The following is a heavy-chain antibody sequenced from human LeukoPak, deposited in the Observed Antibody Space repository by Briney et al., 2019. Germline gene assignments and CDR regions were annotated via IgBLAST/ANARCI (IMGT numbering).Heavy chain of an antibody. CDR1: GGSISGYY. V-gene: IGHV4-59*12. D-gene: IGHD1-7*01. Sequence: SETLSLTCSVSGGSISGYYWSWIRQPPGKGLEWIGYIHYSGSTHYNPSLKSRVTISVDTSKNQFSLKLRSVTAADTAVYYCARLYGNYQNYFDYWGQGTLVTVSS. CDR3: ARLYGNYQNYFDY. J-gene: IGHJ4*02. CDR2: IHYSGST.